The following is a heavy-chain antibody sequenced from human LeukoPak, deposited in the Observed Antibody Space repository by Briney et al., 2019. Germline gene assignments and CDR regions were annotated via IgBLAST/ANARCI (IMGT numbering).Heavy chain of an antibody. Sequence: ASVKVSCKASGYTFTSSDINWVRQATGQGLEWMGWMNPNSGNTGYAQKFQGRVTMTRNTSISTAYMELSSLRSEDTAVYYCARSMTKHWLVLSYYFDYWGQGTLVTVSS. CDR3: ARSMTKHWLVLSYYFDY. CDR1: GYTFTSSD. V-gene: IGHV1-8*01. D-gene: IGHD6-19*01. J-gene: IGHJ4*02. CDR2: MNPNSGNT.